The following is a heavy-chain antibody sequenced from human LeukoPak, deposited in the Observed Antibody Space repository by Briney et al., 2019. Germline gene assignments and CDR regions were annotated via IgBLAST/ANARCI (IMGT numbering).Heavy chain of an antibody. CDR3: ARGLNVNWFDP. Sequence: GGSLRLSCAASGFTFSSYAMSWGRQAPGKGLEWVSLISGDGGTTYYAISVRGRFTISRDNSENTLYLQMNGLRAEDTAVYYCARGLNVNWFDPWGQGTLVIVSS. CDR2: ISGDGGTT. D-gene: IGHD3-10*01. CDR1: GFTFSSYA. V-gene: IGHV3-23*01. J-gene: IGHJ5*02.